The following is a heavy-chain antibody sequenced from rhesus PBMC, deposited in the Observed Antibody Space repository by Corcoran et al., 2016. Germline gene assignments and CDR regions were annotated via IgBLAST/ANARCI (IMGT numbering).Heavy chain of an antibody. CDR1: GYTFTSYY. V-gene: IGHV1-200*01. CDR2: ITPSNGNT. D-gene: IGHD6-31*01. CDR3: ARVLAAAGLDY. Sequence: QVQLVQSGAEVKKPGTSVKLSCKASGYTFTSYYINWVRKASGQVLEWMGCITPSNGNTGYAQKFQGRVTRTRDTSTSTAYMELNSLRAEDTSFYYCARVLAAAGLDYWGQGVLVTVSS. J-gene: IGHJ4*01.